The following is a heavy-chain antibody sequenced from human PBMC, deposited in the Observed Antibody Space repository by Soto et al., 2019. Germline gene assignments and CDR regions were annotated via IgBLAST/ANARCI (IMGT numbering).Heavy chain of an antibody. J-gene: IGHJ3*02. Sequence: ASVKVSCKASGYTFTSYDINWVRQATGQGLEWMGWMNPNNGNTDYAQKFQGRVTMTMNTSIRTAYMELSSLRSEDTAVYYCARGEIKDAFDIWGQGKRVTV. V-gene: IGHV1-8*01. CDR3: ARGEIKDAFDI. CDR2: MNPNNGNT. CDR1: GYTFTSYD.